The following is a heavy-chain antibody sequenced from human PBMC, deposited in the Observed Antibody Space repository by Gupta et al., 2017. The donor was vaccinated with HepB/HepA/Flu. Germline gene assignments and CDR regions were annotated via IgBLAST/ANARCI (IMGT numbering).Heavy chain of an antibody. V-gene: IGHV3-66*01. CDR1: GFTVSNNY. J-gene: IGHJ4*02. CDR3: ARVPPGTD. Sequence: EVQLVESGGGLVQPGGSLRLSCAVSGFTVSNNYMSWVRQAPGKGLEWVSVIFSGGSTYYADSVKGSFTISRDNSKNTLYLQMNSLRVEDMAVYFCARVPPGTDWGQGTLVTVSS. D-gene: IGHD1-14*01. CDR2: IFSGGST.